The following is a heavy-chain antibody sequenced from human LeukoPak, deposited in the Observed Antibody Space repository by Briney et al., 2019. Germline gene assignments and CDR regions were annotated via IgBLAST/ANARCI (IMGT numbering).Heavy chain of an antibody. CDR3: ASGMTYTNLEWSAFDY. V-gene: IGHV4-61*02. D-gene: IGHD3-3*01. CDR1: GGSISSGSYY. CDR2: IYTSGST. Sequence: PSETLSLTCTVSGGSISSGSYYWSWIRQPAGKGLEWIGRIYTSGSTNYNPSLKSRVTISVDTSKNQFSLKLSSVTAADTAVYYCASGMTYTNLEWSAFDYWGQGTLVTVSS. J-gene: IGHJ4*02.